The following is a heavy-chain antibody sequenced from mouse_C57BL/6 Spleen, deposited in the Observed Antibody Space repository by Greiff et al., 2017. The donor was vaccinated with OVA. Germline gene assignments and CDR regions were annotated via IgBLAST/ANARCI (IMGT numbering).Heavy chain of an antibody. V-gene: IGHV3-6*01. Sequence: EVQLQQSGPGLVKPSQSLSLTCSVTGYSITSGYSWNWIRQFPGNKLEWMGYISYDGSNNYNPSLKNRISITRDTSKNQFFLKLNSVTTEDTATYYCARETGTFDYWGQGTTLTVSS. D-gene: IGHD4-1*01. CDR2: ISYDGSN. CDR1: GYSITSGYS. J-gene: IGHJ2*01. CDR3: ARETGTFDY.